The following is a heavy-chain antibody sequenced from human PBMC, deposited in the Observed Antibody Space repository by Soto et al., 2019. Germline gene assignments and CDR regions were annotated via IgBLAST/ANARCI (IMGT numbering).Heavy chain of an antibody. CDR3: ARVLIVATRKPPRQPLNWFDP. CDR2: IYYSGST. CDR1: GGSISSSSYY. D-gene: IGHD5-12*01. Sequence: SETLSLTCTVSGGSISSSSYYWGWIRQPPGKGLEWIGSIYYSGSTYYNPSLKSRVTISVDTSKNQFSLKLSSVTAADTAVYYCARVLIVATRKPPRQPLNWFDPWGQGTLVTVSS. V-gene: IGHV4-39*01. J-gene: IGHJ5*02.